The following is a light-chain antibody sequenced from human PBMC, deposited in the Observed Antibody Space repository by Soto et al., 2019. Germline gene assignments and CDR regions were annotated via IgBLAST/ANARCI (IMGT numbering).Light chain of an antibody. CDR3: SSYACSNNYV. CDR1: SSDVGGYNY. Sequence: QSVLTQPSSASGSPGQSVTISCTGTSSDVGGYNYVSWFQQHPGKAPKLIIYEVSKRPSGVPDRFSGSQSGNTASLTVSGLQADDGSDYCCSSYACSNNYVYGTGTKVTV. J-gene: IGLJ1*01. V-gene: IGLV2-8*01. CDR2: EVS.